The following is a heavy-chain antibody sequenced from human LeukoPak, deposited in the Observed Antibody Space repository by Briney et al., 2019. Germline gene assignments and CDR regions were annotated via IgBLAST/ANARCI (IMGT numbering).Heavy chain of an antibody. Sequence: GASVKVSCKASGYTFTGYYMHWVRQAPGQGLEWMGWINPNSGGTNYAQKFQGRVTMTRDTSISTAYMELSRLRSDDTAVYYCARTASYYYGSGSYYKTASAFDIWGQGTMVTVSS. CDR1: GYTFTGYY. D-gene: IGHD3-10*01. CDR3: ARTASYYYGSGSYYKTASAFDI. V-gene: IGHV1-2*02. J-gene: IGHJ3*02. CDR2: INPNSGGT.